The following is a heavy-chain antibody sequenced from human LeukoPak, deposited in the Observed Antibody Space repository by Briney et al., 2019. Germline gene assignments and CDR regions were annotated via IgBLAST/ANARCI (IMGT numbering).Heavy chain of an antibody. CDR2: MYYTGST. J-gene: IGHJ4*02. CDR3: ASSHPLGSNNDYYTPFDY. D-gene: IGHD2-21*02. CDR1: GGSLSNYY. V-gene: IGHV4-59*01. Sequence: PSETLSLTCTVSGGSLSNYYWSWIRQPPGKGLEWIGYMYYTGSTYYNPSLKSRVTISVDTSKNQFSLKLRSVTAADTVVYYCASSHPLGSNNDYYTPFDYWGQGTLVTVSA.